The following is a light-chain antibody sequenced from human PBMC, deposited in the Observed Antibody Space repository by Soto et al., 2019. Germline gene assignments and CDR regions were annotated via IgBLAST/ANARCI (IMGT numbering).Light chain of an antibody. Sequence: EVVLTQSPGTLSLSPGERGTLXXRTSQSVSNNYLAWYQLRPGQAPRXXIYGASRRATGIPDRFSGSGAGTDFTLTISRLEPEDFAVYYCQQYGGSLYSFGQGTKVDIK. CDR3: QQYGGSLYS. J-gene: IGKJ2*03. CDR2: GAS. V-gene: IGKV3-20*01. CDR1: QSVSNNY.